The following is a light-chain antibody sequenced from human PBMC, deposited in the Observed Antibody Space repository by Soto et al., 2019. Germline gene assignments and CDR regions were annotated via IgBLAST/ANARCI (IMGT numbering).Light chain of an antibody. CDR1: SSDVGGYNY. J-gene: IGLJ3*02. Sequence: QSALTQPASVSGSPGQSITISCTGTSSDVGGYNYVSWYQQHPGKAPKLLIYEVSNRPSGVSSRFSGSKSGNTASLTISGLQAEDEADYYCTSYTTRSTWVFGGGTKLTVL. CDR3: TSYTTRSTWV. V-gene: IGLV2-14*03. CDR2: EVS.